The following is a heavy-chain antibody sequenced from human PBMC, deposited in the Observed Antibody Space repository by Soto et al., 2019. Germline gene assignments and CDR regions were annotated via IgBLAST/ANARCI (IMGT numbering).Heavy chain of an antibody. CDR1: GFTFDDYT. J-gene: IGHJ3*02. CDR3: AKDSSSWKDAFDI. V-gene: IGHV3-43*01. CDR2: ISWDGGST. Sequence: LRLSCAASGFTFDDYTMHWVRQAPGKGLEWVSLISWDGGSTYYADSAKGRFTISRDNSKNSLYLQMNSLRTEDTALYYCAKDSSSWKDAFDIWGQGTMVTVSS. D-gene: IGHD6-13*01.